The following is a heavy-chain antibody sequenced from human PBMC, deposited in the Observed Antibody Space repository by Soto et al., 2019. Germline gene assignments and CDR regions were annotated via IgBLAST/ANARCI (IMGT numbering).Heavy chain of an antibody. CDR1: GGSFSGYY. V-gene: IGHV4-34*01. J-gene: IGHJ5*02. CDR3: ARGRSRWLDP. CDR2: INHSGST. Sequence: SETLSLTCAVYGGSFSGYYWSWIRQPPGKGLEWIGEINHSGSTNYNPSLKSRVTISVDTSKNQFSLKLSSVTAADTAVYYCARGRSRWLDPWGQGTMGTVS.